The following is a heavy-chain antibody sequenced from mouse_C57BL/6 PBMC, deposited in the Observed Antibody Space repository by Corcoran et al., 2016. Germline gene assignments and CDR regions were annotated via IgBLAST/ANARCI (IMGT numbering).Heavy chain of an antibody. V-gene: IGHV1-26*01. Sequence: EVQLQQSGPELVKPGASVKISCKASGYTFTDYYMNWVKQSHGKSLEWIGDINPNNGGTSYNQKFKGKATLTVDKSSSTAYMELRSLTSEDSAVYYYARDLYYGNYYAMDYWGQGTSVTVSS. CDR2: INPNNGGT. D-gene: IGHD2-1*01. J-gene: IGHJ4*01. CDR1: GYTFTDYY. CDR3: ARDLYYGNYYAMDY.